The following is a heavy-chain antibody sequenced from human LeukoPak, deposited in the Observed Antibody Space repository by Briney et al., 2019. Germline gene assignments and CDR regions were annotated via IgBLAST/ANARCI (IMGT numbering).Heavy chain of an antibody. D-gene: IGHD2-15*01. Sequence: PGGSLRLSCAASGFTFSYYYMSWIRQAPGKGLEWVSYISTDGTTIYYADPVKGRFTISRDNAKNSLFLQINSLRAEDTAVYYCARDGDCSGASCSLGDFDYWGQGTLVTVSS. V-gene: IGHV3-11*01. CDR2: ISTDGTTI. CDR1: GFTFSYYY. CDR3: ARDGDCSGASCSLGDFDY. J-gene: IGHJ4*02.